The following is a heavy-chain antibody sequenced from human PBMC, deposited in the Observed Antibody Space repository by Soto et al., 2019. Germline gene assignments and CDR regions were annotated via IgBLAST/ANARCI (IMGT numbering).Heavy chain of an antibody. CDR1: PITVYNYAA. D-gene: IGHD2-2*01. CDR2: ISGRADQK. Sequence: EVQLLASGGGLGQPGGSLRLSCVASPITVYNYAAMSWVRQAPGKGLEWVSTISGRADQKYYADSVKGRFTISRDNSKNRLYLQMNSLRVEDTAVYYCAKDRALENQTPYGMDVWGQGTTVTV. J-gene: IGHJ6*02. CDR3: AKDRALENQTPYGMDV. V-gene: IGHV3-23*01.